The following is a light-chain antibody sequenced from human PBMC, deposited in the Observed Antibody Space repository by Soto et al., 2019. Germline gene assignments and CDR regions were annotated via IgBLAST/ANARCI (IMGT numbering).Light chain of an antibody. V-gene: IGKV1-5*01. CDR3: LQYNTFPHS. CDR1: QMIARW. CDR2: DAT. J-gene: IGKJ2*01. Sequence: IQMTQSPPTLSASVGDTVTLTCRSSQMIARWLAWYQQKPGTAPRLIIYDATSLQSGVPPRFSATASETDFTLTISSLHPDDFVTYYCLQYNTFPHSFGQGTKLEI.